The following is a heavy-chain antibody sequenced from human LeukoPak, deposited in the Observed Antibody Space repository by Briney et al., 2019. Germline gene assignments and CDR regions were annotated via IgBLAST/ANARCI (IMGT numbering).Heavy chain of an antibody. CDR3: ARGGYYDSSDITSRGY. CDR1: GFTVSSNY. Sequence: QPGGSLRLSCAASGFTVSSNYMSWVRQARGKGLEWVSVIYSGGSTYYADSVKGRFTISRDNSKNTLYLQMNSLRAEDTAVYYCARGGYYDSSDITSRGYWGQGTLVTVSS. CDR2: IYSGGST. V-gene: IGHV3-66*01. J-gene: IGHJ4*02. D-gene: IGHD3-22*01.